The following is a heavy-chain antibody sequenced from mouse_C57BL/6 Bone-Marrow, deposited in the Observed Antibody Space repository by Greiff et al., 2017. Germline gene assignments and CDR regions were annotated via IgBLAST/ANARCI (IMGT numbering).Heavy chain of an antibody. CDR1: GYTFTSYW. Sequence: VQLQQSGAELVRPGSSVKLSCKASGYTFTSYWMDWVKQRPGQGLEWIGNICPSDSETHYNQKFKDKATLTVDKSSSTAYMQLSSLTSEDSAVYYCAKRDGYSSWFAYWGQGTLVTVSA. CDR2: ICPSDSET. CDR3: AKRDGYSSWFAY. D-gene: IGHD2-3*01. J-gene: IGHJ3*01. V-gene: IGHV1-61*01.